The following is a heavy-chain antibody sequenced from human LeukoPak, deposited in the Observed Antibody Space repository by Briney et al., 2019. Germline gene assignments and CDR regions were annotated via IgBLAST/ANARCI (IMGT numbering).Heavy chain of an antibody. CDR1: GFTFSSYA. Sequence: PGASLRLSCAASGFTFSSYAMSWVRQAPGKGLEWVSAISGSGGSTYYADSVKGRFTISRDNSKNTLYLQMNSLRAEDTAVYYCAKQYSSSFLDWSDPWGQGTLVTVSS. CDR2: ISGSGGST. CDR3: AKQYSSSFLDWSDP. D-gene: IGHD6-6*01. V-gene: IGHV3-23*01. J-gene: IGHJ5*02.